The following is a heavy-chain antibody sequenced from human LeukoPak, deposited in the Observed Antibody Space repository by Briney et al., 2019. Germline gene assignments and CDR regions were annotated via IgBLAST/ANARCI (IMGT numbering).Heavy chain of an antibody. CDR1: GGSISSSSYY. V-gene: IGHV4-39*07. CDR3: ARNLIPEQLVLNF. CDR2: IYYSGST. Sequence: SETLSLTCTVSGGSISSSSYYWGWIRQPPGKGLEWIGSIYYSGSTYYNPSLESRVTISVDTSKNQFSLNLRSVTPEDTAVYYCARNLIPEQLVLNFWGQGTLVTVSS. D-gene: IGHD6-13*01. J-gene: IGHJ4*02.